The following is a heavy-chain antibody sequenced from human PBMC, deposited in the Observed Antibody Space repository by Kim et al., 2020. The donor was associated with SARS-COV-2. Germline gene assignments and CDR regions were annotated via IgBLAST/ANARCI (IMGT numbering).Heavy chain of an antibody. D-gene: IGHD1-1*01. J-gene: IGHJ4*02. CDR3: AKNNWNDEDFDY. Sequence: YYADSVKGRFTISRDNSKNTLYLQMNSLRAEDTAVYYCAKNNWNDEDFDYWGQGTLVTVSS. V-gene: IGHV3-23*01.